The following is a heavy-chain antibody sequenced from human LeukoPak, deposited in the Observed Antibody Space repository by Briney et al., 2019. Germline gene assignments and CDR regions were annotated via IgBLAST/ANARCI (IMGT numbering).Heavy chain of an antibody. D-gene: IGHD6-13*01. Sequence: GASVKVSCKASGYTFTSYVINWVRQATGQGLEWMGWMNPNSGNTGYAQKFQGRVTMTRNTSISTAYMELSSLRSEDTAVYYCARASSWRRWFDPWGQGTLVTVSS. J-gene: IGHJ5*02. CDR3: ARASSWRRWFDP. CDR2: MNPNSGNT. CDR1: GYTFTSYV. V-gene: IGHV1-8*01.